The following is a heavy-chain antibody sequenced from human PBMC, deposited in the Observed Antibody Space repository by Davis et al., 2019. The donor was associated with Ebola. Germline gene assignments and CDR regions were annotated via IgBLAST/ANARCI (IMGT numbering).Heavy chain of an antibody. Sequence: GESLKISCAASGFTFSSYSMNWVRQAPGKGLVWVSRINSDGSSTSYADSVKGRFTISRDNAKNTLYLQMNSLRVEDTAVYYCARGHSSGWYYYYYGMDVWGQGTTVTVSS. CDR2: INSDGSST. CDR1: GFTFSSYS. J-gene: IGHJ6*02. V-gene: IGHV3-74*01. CDR3: ARGHSSGWYYYYYGMDV. D-gene: IGHD6-19*01.